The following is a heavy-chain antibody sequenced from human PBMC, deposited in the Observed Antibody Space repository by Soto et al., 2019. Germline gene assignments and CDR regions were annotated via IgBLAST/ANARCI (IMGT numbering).Heavy chain of an antibody. J-gene: IGHJ6*03. CDR1: GFTFSSYW. V-gene: IGHV3-7*01. Sequence: GGSLRLSCAASGFTFSSYWMSWVRQAPGKGLEWVANIKQDGSEKYYVDSVKGRFTISRDNAKNSLYLQMNSLRAEDTAVYYCAREGVHYYYYMDVWGKGTTVTVSS. CDR3: AREGVHYYYYMDV. CDR2: IKQDGSEK. D-gene: IGHD3-16*01.